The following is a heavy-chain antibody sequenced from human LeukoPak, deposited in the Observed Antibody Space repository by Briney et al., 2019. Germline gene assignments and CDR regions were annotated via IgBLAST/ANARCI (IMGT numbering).Heavy chain of an antibody. J-gene: IGHJ4*02. D-gene: IGHD2-21*02. CDR1: GGSISSGGYY. CDR3: ARTIVVVTAILGDYYFDY. Sequence: SETLSLTCTVSGGSISSGGYYWSWIRQHPGKGLEWIGYIYYSGSTYYNPSLKSRVTISVGTSKNQFSLKLSSVTAADTAVYYCARTIVVVTAILGDYYFDYWGQGTLVTVSS. CDR2: IYYSGST. V-gene: IGHV4-31*03.